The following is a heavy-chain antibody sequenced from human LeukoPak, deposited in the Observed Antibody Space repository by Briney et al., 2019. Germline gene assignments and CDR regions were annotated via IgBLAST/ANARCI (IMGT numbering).Heavy chain of an antibody. Sequence: GGSLRLSCAASGFTFSNYGMHWVRQAPGKGLEWVAFIRYDGSNKYNADSVKGRFTISRDNSKNTLYLQMNSLGAEDTAVYYCAKDQSGSPDYWGQGTLVTVSS. V-gene: IGHV3-30*02. D-gene: IGHD3-10*01. CDR1: GFTFSNYG. CDR2: IRYDGSNK. J-gene: IGHJ4*02. CDR3: AKDQSGSPDY.